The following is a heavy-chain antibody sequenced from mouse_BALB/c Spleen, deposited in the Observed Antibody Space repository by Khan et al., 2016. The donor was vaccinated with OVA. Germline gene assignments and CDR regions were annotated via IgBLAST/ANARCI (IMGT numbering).Heavy chain of an antibody. CDR1: GFTFSDYG. J-gene: IGHJ4*01. CDR3: ARSWAMDY. CDR2: ISNLAYSI. Sequence: EVQGVESGGGLVQPGGSRKLSCAASGFTFSDYGMAWVRQAPGKGPEWVAFISNLAYSIYYADTVTGRFTISRENAKNTLDLEMSRLRSEDTAMYYCARSWAMDYWGQGTSVTVSS. V-gene: IGHV5-15*02.